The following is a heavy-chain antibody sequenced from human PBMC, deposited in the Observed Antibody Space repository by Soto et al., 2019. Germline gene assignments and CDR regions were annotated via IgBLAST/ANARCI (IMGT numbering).Heavy chain of an antibody. Sequence: EVQLVESGGGLVQPGGSLRLSCAASGLTFSSYWIHWVRQGPGKGLLWVSRINTDASRTNYADSVKGRFTISRDNAKNTLYLQVNSLRDEDTALYFCVRGASARYYMDVWGKGPTVTVSS. V-gene: IGHV3-74*01. CDR3: VRGASARYYMDV. J-gene: IGHJ6*03. CDR1: GLTFSSYW. CDR2: INTDASRT.